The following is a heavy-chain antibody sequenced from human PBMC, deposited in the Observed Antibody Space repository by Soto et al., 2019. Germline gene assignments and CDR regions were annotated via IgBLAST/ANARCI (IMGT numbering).Heavy chain of an antibody. CDR2: ISYDGSNK. CDR3: ARGGDSSGYWIARSPQFDY. V-gene: IGHV3-30-3*01. J-gene: IGHJ4*02. D-gene: IGHD3-22*01. CDR1: GFTFSSYA. Sequence: QVQLVESGGGVVQPGRSLRLSCAAYGFTFSSYAMHWVRQAPGKGLEWVAVISYDGSNKYYADSVKGRFTISRDNSKNTLYLQMNSLRAEDTAVYYCARGGDSSGYWIARSPQFDYWGQGTLVTVSS.